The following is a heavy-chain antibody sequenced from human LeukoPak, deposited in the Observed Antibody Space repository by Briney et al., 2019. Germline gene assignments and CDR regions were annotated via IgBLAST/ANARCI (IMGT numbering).Heavy chain of an antibody. D-gene: IGHD2-21*02. J-gene: IGHJ3*01. CDR2: ISNSGTT. CDR1: GASVTSGGYF. V-gene: IGHV4-31*03. CDR3: ARDVVVTSSPDAFDF. Sequence: SETLSLTCTVSGASVTSGGYFWTWIRQHPGKGLEWIGYISNSGTTAYNPSFKSRLFISLDTSKNQFSLRLSSVTAADTAVYYCARDVVVTSSPDAFDFWGQGTMVTVSS.